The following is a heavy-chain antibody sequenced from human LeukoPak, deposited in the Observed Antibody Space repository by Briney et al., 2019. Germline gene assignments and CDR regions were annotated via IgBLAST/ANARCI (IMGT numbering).Heavy chain of an antibody. V-gene: IGHV3-30*03. D-gene: IGHD3-10*01. CDR2: ISYDGSDK. Sequence: PGRSLRLSCAASGFTFSSYGMHWVRQAPGKGLEWVAIISYDGSDKYYADSVKGRFTISRDNSKNTLFLQMNSLRSEDTAVYYCARFMVQGQSPGDYWGQGTLVTVSS. J-gene: IGHJ4*02. CDR1: GFTFSSYG. CDR3: ARFMVQGQSPGDY.